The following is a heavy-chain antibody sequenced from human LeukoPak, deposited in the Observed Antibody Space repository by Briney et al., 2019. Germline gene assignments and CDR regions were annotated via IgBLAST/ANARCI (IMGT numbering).Heavy chain of an antibody. CDR3: ARDLDDSSGYSPLFDY. CDR1: GYTFTSYY. J-gene: IGHJ4*02. V-gene: IGHV1-46*01. CDR2: INPSGGST. Sequence: APVKVSCKASGYTFTSYYMHWVRQAPGQGLEWMGIINPSGGSTSYAQKFQGRVTMTRDTSTSTVYMELSSLRSEDTAVYYCARDLDDSSGYSPLFDYWGQGTLVTVSS. D-gene: IGHD3-22*01.